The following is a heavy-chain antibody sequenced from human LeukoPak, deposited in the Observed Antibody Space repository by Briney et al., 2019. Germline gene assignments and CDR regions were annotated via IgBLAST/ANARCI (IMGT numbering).Heavy chain of an antibody. CDR1: GFTFSSYG. CDR3: AKSVFDSSGDPYMDV. D-gene: IGHD3-22*01. Sequence: PGGTLRLSCAASGFTFSSYGMSWVRQAPGKGPEWVSAIRGSGGGTNYADSMKGRFTISRDNSKNTLYLQMNSLRVEDTAVYYCAKSVFDSSGDPYMDVWGKGTTVTISS. J-gene: IGHJ6*03. CDR2: IRGSGGGT. V-gene: IGHV3-23*01.